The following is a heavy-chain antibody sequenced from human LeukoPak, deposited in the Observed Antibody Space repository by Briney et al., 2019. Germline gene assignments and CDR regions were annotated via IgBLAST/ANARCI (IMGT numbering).Heavy chain of an antibody. D-gene: IGHD6-19*01. CDR2: ISAYNGNT. Sequence: ASVKVSCKASGYTFTSYSINWVRQAPGQGLEWMGWISAYNGNTKYAQKVQGRVTMTTDTSTSTAYMELRSLRSDDTAVYYCARARYSSGWDTGWYFDLWGRGTLVTVSS. V-gene: IGHV1-18*01. CDR1: GYTFTSYS. CDR3: ARARYSSGWDTGWYFDL. J-gene: IGHJ2*01.